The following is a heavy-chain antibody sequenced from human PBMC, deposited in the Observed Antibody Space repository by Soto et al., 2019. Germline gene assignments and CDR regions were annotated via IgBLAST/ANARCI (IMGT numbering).Heavy chain of an antibody. CDR2: ISYDGSNK. Sequence: GGSLRLSCAASGFTFNTYGMNWVRQAPGKGLEWVALISYDGSNKYYADSVKGRFTISRDNSKNTLYLQMNSLRAEDTAVYYCAKAIVATIGDRYGMDVWGQGTTVTVSS. CDR3: AKAIVATIGDRYGMDV. D-gene: IGHD5-12*01. J-gene: IGHJ6*02. V-gene: IGHV3-30*18. CDR1: GFTFNTYG.